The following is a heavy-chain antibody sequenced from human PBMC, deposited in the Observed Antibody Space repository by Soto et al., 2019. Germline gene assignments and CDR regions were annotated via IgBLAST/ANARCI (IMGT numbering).Heavy chain of an antibody. V-gene: IGHV5-51*01. Sequence: GESLKISCKGSGYSFTSYWIGWVRQMPGKGLEWMGIIYPGDSDTRYSPSFQGQVTISADKSISTAYLQWSSLKASDTAVYHCARTTVPSITIFGSGGNCFDPWGQGTLVTVSS. CDR1: GYSFTSYW. CDR3: ARTTVPSITIFGSGGNCFDP. CDR2: IYPGDSDT. D-gene: IGHD3-3*01. J-gene: IGHJ5*02.